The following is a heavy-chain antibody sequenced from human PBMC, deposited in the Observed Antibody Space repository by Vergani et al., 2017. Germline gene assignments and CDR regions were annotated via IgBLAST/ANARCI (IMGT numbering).Heavy chain of an antibody. Sequence: QVQLQESGPGLVKPSQTLSLTCTVSGGSISSGGYYWSWIRQHPGKGLEWIGYIYYSGSTYYNPSLKSRVTISVDTSKNHFSLKLSSVTAADTAVYYCARFPRGDLSPSPKFRSGFWYAFDIWGQGTMVTVSS. CDR1: GGSISSGGYY. V-gene: IGHV4-31*03. CDR3: ARFPRGDLSPSPKFRSGFWYAFDI. D-gene: IGHD4-17*01. J-gene: IGHJ3*02. CDR2: IYYSGST.